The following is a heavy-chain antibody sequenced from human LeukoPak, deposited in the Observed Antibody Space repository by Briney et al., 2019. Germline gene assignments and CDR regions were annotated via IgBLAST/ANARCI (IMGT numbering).Heavy chain of an antibody. CDR3: AGGVLHGGGNWFDP. CDR2: INPNSGGT. CDR1: GYTFTGYY. V-gene: IGHV1-2*06. Sequence: ASVKVSCKTSGYTFTGYYMHWLLQAPGQGLEWMGRINPNSGGTYYAQKFRSRVTMTRDTSISTAYMELASLISDDTAVYYCAGGVLHGGGNWFDPWGQGTLVTVSS. J-gene: IGHJ5*02. D-gene: IGHD3-16*01.